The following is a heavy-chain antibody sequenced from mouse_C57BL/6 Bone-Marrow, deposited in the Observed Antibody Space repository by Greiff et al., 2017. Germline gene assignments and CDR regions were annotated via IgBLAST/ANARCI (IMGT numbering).Heavy chain of an antibody. CDR3: ARRTVVAKDWYFDV. V-gene: IGHV5-17*01. J-gene: IGHJ1*03. CDR1: GFTFSDYG. D-gene: IGHD1-1*01. CDR2: ISSGSSTI. Sequence: EVKLMESGGGLVKPGGSLKLSCAASGFTFSDYGMHWVRQAPEKGLEWVAYISSGSSTIYYADTVKGRFTISRDNAKNTLFLQMTSLRSEDTAMYYCARRTVVAKDWYFDVWGTGTTVTVSS.